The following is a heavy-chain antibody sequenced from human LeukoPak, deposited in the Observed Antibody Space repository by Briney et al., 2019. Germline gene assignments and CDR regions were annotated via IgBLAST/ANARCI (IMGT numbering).Heavy chain of an antibody. CDR1: GFTFDDYG. V-gene: IGHV3-20*04. CDR2: INWNGGST. D-gene: IGHD2-2*02. J-gene: IGHJ3*02. Sequence: PGGSLRLSCAASGFTFDDYGTSWVRHAPGRGLEWVSGINWNGGSTGYADSVKGRFTISRDNTKNSLYLQMNSLRAEDTALYYCARRPRYCSSTSCYKGAFDIWGQGTMVTVSS. CDR3: ARRPRYCSSTSCYKGAFDI.